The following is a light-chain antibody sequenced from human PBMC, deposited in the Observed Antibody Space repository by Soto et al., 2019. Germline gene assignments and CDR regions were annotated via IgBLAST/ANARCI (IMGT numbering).Light chain of an antibody. J-gene: IGKJ4*01. CDR2: AAS. Sequence: DIQMTQSPSSVSASVGDRVTITCRASQDISTWVAWYQQKPGKAPKLLISAASTLQSGVPRRFSGSGSGTDFTLIISSLQPEDFATYLCQQGDSFPFTFGGGTKVQIK. V-gene: IGKV1-12*01. CDR3: QQGDSFPFT. CDR1: QDISTW.